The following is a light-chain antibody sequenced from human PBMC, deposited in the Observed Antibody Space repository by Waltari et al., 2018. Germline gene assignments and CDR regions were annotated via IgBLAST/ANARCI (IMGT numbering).Light chain of an antibody. CDR1: QRLLDRNGYNY. J-gene: IGKJ2*01. Sequence: IVMPPSPLSLPVTPGEAASISCTASQRLLDRNGYNYLDWYLQKPGQSPQLLIYLGSTRASGVPDRFSGDASGTQFTLRISRVEAEDVGVYYCMQARQTPYTFGQGTKLEIK. V-gene: IGKV2-28*01. CDR3: MQARQTPYT. CDR2: LGS.